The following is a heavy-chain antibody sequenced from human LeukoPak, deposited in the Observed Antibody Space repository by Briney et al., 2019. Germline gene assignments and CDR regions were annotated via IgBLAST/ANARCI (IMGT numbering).Heavy chain of an antibody. CDR3: ARERGIAARFAGTCFDY. J-gene: IGHJ4*02. V-gene: IGHV4-4*07. Sequence: PSETLSLTCTVSGGSISSYYWSWIRQPAGKGLEWIGRIYTSGSTNYNPSLKSRVTMSVDTSKNQFSLKLSSVTAADTAVYYCARERGIAARFAGTCFDYWGQGTLVTVSS. CDR1: GGSISSYY. D-gene: IGHD6-6*01. CDR2: IYTSGST.